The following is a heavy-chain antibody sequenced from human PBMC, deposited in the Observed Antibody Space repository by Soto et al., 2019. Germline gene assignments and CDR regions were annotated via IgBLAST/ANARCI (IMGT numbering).Heavy chain of an antibody. CDR3: MRGDSARESRGYTYYLDP. V-gene: IGHV1-2*02. D-gene: IGHD3-22*01. CDR1: GYVCIGYH. Sequence: ASLKVSFRTSGYVCIGYHLHGVRQARAQGVEWVGWINCSSGSTTYTHTFQGTVTLTMDTSTITTYMELSSLISDDTALYYCMRGDSARESRGYTYYLDPWGQGTLVTVSS. J-gene: IGHJ5*02. CDR2: INCSSGST.